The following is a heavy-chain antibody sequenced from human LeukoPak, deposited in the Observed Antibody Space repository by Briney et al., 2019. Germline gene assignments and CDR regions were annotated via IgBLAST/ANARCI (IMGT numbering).Heavy chain of an antibody. CDR3: ARGYGSGSYSSSYYYYMDV. V-gene: IGHV1-69*05. D-gene: IGHD3-10*01. Sequence: SVKVSCRASGGTFSSYAISWVRQAPGQGLEWMGGIIPIFGTANYAQKFQGRVTITTDESTSTAYMELSSLRSEDTAVYYCARGYGSGSYSSSYYYYMDVWGKGTTVTVSS. J-gene: IGHJ6*03. CDR1: GGTFSSYA. CDR2: IIPIFGTA.